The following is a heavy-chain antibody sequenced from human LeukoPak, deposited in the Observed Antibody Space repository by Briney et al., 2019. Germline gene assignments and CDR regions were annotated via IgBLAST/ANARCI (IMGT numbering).Heavy chain of an antibody. D-gene: IGHD3-22*01. J-gene: IGHJ4*02. CDR1: GGSISSSSYY. V-gene: IGHV4-39*07. CDR2: IYYSGST. Sequence: SETLSLTCTVSGGSISSSSYYWGWIRQPPGKGLEWIGSIYYSGSTYYNPSLKSRVTISVDTSKNQFSLKLSSVTAADTAVYYCAAGYYDSSGYHFDYWGQGTLVTVSS. CDR3: AAGYYDSSGYHFDY.